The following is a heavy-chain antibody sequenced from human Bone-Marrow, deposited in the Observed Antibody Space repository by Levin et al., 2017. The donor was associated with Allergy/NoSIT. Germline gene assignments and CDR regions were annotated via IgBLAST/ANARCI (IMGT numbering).Heavy chain of an antibody. V-gene: IGHV3-11*01. D-gene: IGHD3-9*01. CDR3: ARDTEGSGYFVGSFDQ. CDR1: GFSFSDYY. J-gene: IGHJ4*02. CDR2: ISSSGSTK. Sequence: GGSLRLSCAASGFSFSDYYMSWIRQAPGKGLEWISYISSSGSTKYYADSVKGRFTISRDNARNSLFLQMNSLRAEDTAVYYCARDTEGSGYFVGSFDQWGQGTQVTVSS.